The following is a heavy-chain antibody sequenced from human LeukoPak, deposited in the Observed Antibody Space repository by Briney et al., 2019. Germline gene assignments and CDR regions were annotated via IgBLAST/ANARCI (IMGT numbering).Heavy chain of an antibody. CDR1: GFTFSDYY. V-gene: IGHV3-11*04. CDR2: ISSSGSTI. CDR3: ARKGYCSSTSCYIVDY. Sequence: GGSLRLSCAASGFTFSDYYMSWIRQAPGKGLEWVSYISSSGSTIYYADSVKGRFTISRDNAKNSLYLQMNSLRAEDTAVYYCARKGYCSSTSCYIVDYWGQGTLVTVSS. D-gene: IGHD2-2*01. J-gene: IGHJ4*02.